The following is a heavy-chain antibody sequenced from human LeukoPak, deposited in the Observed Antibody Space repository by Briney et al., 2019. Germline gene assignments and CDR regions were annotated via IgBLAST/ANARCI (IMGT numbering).Heavy chain of an antibody. J-gene: IGHJ4*02. CDR1: GVTFSDTP. CDR2: IIPMSGSP. CDR3: ASTVRGGSGWDEGDDY. D-gene: IGHD1-26*01. Sequence: GSSVQVSCKTSGVTFSDTPINWMRQAPGQGLEWMGGIIPMSGSPRYAQKFQGRVTITTDESTSTAYIELSSLRSEDTAVYYCASTVRGGSGWDEGDDYWGQGTLVTVSS. V-gene: IGHV1-69*05.